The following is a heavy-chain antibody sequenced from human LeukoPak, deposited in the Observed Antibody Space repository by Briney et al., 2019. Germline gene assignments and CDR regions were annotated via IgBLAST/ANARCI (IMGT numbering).Heavy chain of an antibody. CDR3: ARGPPYGSGKFGPSDY. D-gene: IGHD3-10*01. CDR1: GFTFSDSY. Sequence: GGSLRLSCAASGFTFSDSYMTWIRQAPGKGLEWVSYINSSGYTIYYADSMKGRFTISRDNAKNSLYLQMNSLRAEDTGVYYCARGPPYGSGKFGPSDYWGQGTLVTVSS. V-gene: IGHV3-11*01. J-gene: IGHJ4*02. CDR2: INSSGYTI.